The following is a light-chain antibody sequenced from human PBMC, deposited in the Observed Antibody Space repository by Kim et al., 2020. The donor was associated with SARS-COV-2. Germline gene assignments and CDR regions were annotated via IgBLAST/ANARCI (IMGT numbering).Light chain of an antibody. J-gene: IGLJ1*01. CDR2: DVN. V-gene: IGLV2-8*01. CDR3: SSYAGTNNLYV. CDR1: SSNVGGYNF. Sequence: QSVTISCTGTSSNVGGYNFVSWHQQHPGKAPKLIIYDVNKRPSGVPNRFSGSKSGNTASLTVSGLQAEDEADYYCSSYAGTNNLYVFGTGTKVTVL.